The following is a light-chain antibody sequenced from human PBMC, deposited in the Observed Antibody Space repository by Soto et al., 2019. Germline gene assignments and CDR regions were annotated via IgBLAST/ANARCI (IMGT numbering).Light chain of an antibody. Sequence: DIQLTQSPSSLSASVGDRVTITCRASQGVSKWLAWYQQKPGKAPILLIHGASNLQTGVPSRFSGSGSGTDFVLTITSQQPEDIATYFCQQANSFPLTFGQGTRLDIK. J-gene: IGKJ5*01. CDR3: QQANSFPLT. V-gene: IGKV1-12*01. CDR2: GAS. CDR1: QGVSKW.